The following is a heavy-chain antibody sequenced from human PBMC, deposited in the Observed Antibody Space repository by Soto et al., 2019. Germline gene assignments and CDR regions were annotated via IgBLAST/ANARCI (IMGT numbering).Heavy chain of an antibody. CDR1: GFRFDEYN. V-gene: IGHV3-43*01. D-gene: IGHD3-16*01. CDR2: ITWNGANT. CDR3: ARETLSYGSALDV. J-gene: IGHJ6*02. Sequence: GGSLRLSCAASGFRFDEYNIHWVRQAPGKGLEWVSLITWNGANTYYADSVKGRFTISRDGTTKSVSLQMTSLKREDTGLYYCARETLSYGSALDVWGQGTTVTVSS.